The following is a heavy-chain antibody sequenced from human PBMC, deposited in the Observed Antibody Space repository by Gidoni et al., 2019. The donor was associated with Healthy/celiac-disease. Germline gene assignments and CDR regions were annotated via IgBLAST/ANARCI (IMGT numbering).Heavy chain of an antibody. V-gene: IGHV3-21*01. CDR1: GFTFSSYS. Sequence: EVQLVESGGGLVKPGGSLRLSCAASGFTFSSYSMNWVRQAPGKGLEWVSSISSSSSYIYYADSVKGRFTISRDNAKNSLYLQMNSLRAEDTAVYYCARDGADFWSGPRGEYYFDYWGQGTLVTVSS. CDR3: ARDGADFWSGPRGEYYFDY. D-gene: IGHD3-3*01. CDR2: ISSSSSYI. J-gene: IGHJ4*02.